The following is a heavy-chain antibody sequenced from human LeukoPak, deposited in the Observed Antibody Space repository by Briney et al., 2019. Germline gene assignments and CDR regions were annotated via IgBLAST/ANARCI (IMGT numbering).Heavy chain of an antibody. CDR2: IRYDGSDE. CDR1: GFTFSTYG. Sequence: GGSLRLSCAASGFTFSTYGMHWVRQAPGKGLEWVAFIRYDGSDEYYADSVKGRFTISRDNSKNTLYLQMNSLRAKDTAVYYCAKGGSSSWDYFDHWGQGTLVTVSS. D-gene: IGHD6-13*01. J-gene: IGHJ4*02. CDR3: AKGGSSSWDYFDH. V-gene: IGHV3-30*02.